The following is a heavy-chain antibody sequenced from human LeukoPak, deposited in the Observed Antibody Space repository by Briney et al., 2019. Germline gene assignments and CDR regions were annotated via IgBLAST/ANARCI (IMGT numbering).Heavy chain of an antibody. CDR1: GYTFTSYD. CDR2: MNPNSGNT. Sequence: ASVKVSRKASGYTFTSYDINWVRQATGQGLEWMGWMNPNSGNTGYAQKFQGRVTMTRNTSISTAYMELSSLRSKDTAVYYCARAVATLFDAFDIWGQGTMVTVSS. D-gene: IGHD5-12*01. J-gene: IGHJ3*02. CDR3: ARAVATLFDAFDI. V-gene: IGHV1-8*01.